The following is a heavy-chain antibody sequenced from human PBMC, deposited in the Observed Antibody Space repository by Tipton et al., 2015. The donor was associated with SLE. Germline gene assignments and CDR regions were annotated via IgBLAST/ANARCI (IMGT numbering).Heavy chain of an antibody. CDR2: IYHSGNT. CDR3: ARDTLGGLDY. Sequence: LRLSCTVSGGSISSSSYYWGWIRQPPGKGLEWIGSIYHSGNTYSNPSLKSRVTISVDTSENQFSLKMSSVTAADTAVYYCARDTLGGLDYWGQGTLVTVSS. J-gene: IGHJ4*02. D-gene: IGHD7-27*01. CDR1: GGSISSSSYY. V-gene: IGHV4-39*02.